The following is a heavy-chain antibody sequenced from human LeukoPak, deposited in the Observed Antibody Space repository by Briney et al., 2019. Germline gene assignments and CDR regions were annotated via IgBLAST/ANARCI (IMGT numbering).Heavy chain of an antibody. Sequence: SETLSLTCTVSGGSISSSSYYWGWIRQPPGKGLDWIRSIYYTGSTYYNPSLKSRVTISVGTSKNQFSLKLSSVTAADTAVYYCAKDPGIAVAGTYYFDYWGQGTLVTVSS. D-gene: IGHD6-19*01. CDR1: GGSISSSSYY. CDR2: IYYTGST. CDR3: AKDPGIAVAGTYYFDY. J-gene: IGHJ4*02. V-gene: IGHV4-39*07.